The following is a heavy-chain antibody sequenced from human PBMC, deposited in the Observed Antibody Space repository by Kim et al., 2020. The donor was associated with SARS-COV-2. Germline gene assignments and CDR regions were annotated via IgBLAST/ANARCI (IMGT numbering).Heavy chain of an antibody. CDR3: ARDRGVNGHDWYFDL. Sequence: GGSLRLSCAASGFTFSSFRMHWVRQVPGKGLVWVSRINGAGSYTGSADSVKGRFTSSRDNAKNTLYLQMNSLKSEDTALYYCARDRGVNGHDWYFDLWGRGTLVTVSS. CDR1: GFTFSSFR. CDR2: INGAGSYT. J-gene: IGHJ2*01. D-gene: IGHD3-10*01. V-gene: IGHV3-74*01.